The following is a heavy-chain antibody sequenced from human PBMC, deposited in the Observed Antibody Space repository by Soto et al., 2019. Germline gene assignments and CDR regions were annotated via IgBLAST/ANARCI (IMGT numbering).Heavy chain of an antibody. CDR2: INHSGST. V-gene: IGHV4-34*01. CDR3: ARTSSGCSSTSCYARRYYYYMDV. D-gene: IGHD2-2*01. J-gene: IGHJ6*03. Sequence: SETLSLTCAVYGGSFSGYYWSWIRQPPGKGLEWIGEINHSGSTNYNPSLKSRVTISVDTSKNQFSLKLSSVTAADTAVYYCARTSSGCSSTSCYARRYYYYMDVWGKGTKVTVSS. CDR1: GGSFSGYY.